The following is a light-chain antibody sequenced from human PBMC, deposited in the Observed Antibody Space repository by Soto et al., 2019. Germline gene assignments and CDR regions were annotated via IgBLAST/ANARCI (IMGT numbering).Light chain of an antibody. Sequence: DVQMTQSPSTVSASVGARVTITCRARQDVKYFLAWYQQKPGKAPKLLISAASSLQSGVPSRFSGRGYATDFTRTITSLQPEDFATYYCQQAHYLPWTFGQGTKVEI. V-gene: IGKV1-12*02. CDR1: QDVKYF. CDR2: AAS. CDR3: QQAHYLPWT. J-gene: IGKJ1*01.